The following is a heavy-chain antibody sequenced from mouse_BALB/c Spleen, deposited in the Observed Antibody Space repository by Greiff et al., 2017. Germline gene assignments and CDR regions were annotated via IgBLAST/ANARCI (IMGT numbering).Heavy chain of an antibody. Sequence: QVQLQQPGAELVRPGASVKLSCKASGYTFTSYWINWVKQRPGQGLEWIGNIYPSDSYTNYNQKFKDKATLTVDKSSSTAYMQLSSPTSEDSAVYYCTRGDMIKTCDYYAMDYWGQGTAGTVAS. D-gene: IGHD2-4*01. CDR3: TRGDMIKTCDYYAMDY. J-gene: IGHJ4*01. V-gene: IGHV1-69*02. CDR2: IYPSDSYT. CDR1: GYTFTSYW.